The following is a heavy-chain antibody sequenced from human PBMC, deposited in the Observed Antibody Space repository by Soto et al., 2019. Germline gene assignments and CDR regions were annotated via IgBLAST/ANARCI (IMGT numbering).Heavy chain of an antibody. CDR3: TRVIPQDFWSGPDI. CDR1: GFTFGVYA. J-gene: IGHJ3*02. Sequence: GGSLRLSCTASGFTFGVYAMSWFRQAPGKGLEWVGFIRSKAYGGTTEYAASVKGRFTISRDDSKSIAYLQMNSLKTEDTAVYYCTRVIPQDFWSGPDIWGQGTMVTVSS. D-gene: IGHD3-3*01. CDR2: IRSKAYGGTT. V-gene: IGHV3-49*03.